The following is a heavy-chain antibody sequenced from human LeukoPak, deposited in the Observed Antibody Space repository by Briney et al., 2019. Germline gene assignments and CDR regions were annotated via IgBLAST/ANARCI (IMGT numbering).Heavy chain of an antibody. Sequence: ASVKVSCKASGYTFTSYDINWVRQATGQGLEWMGWMNPNSGNTGYAQKFQGRVTITRNTSISTAYMELSSLRSEDTAVYYCARGTPTVTTFDYYYYHMDVRGKGTTVTVSS. CDR2: MNPNSGNT. D-gene: IGHD4-11*01. V-gene: IGHV1-8*03. J-gene: IGHJ6*03. CDR1: GYTFTSYD. CDR3: ARGTPTVTTFDYYYYHMDV.